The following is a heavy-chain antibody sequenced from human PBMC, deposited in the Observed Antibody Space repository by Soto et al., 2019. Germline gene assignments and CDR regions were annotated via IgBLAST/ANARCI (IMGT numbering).Heavy chain of an antibody. CDR1: GYTFTSRG. V-gene: IGHV1-18*01. Sequence: QVQLVQSGAEVKEPGASVKVSCKTSGYTFTSRGIYWVRQAPGQGLEWMGWISPYNGNTNYVQSLQGRVTLTTDTSTSTAYMELRNLISDDTAVYSCGREAGDYDWYLDLWGRGTPVTVSS. CDR2: ISPYNGNT. CDR3: GREAGDYDWYLDL. D-gene: IGHD4-17*01. J-gene: IGHJ2*01.